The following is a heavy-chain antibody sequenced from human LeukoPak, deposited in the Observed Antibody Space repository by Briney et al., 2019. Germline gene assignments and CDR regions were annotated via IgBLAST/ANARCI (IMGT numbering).Heavy chain of an antibody. Sequence: GGSLRLSCAASGFTFSSYAMHWVRQAPGKGLEWVAVIYNDGRTYYSDSVKGRFIISRDNSKNTLYLQMNTLRAEDTAVYYCANTVPYDQGRGYTYGTFDYWGQGTLVTVSS. D-gene: IGHD5-18*01. J-gene: IGHJ4*02. CDR2: IYNDGRT. CDR3: ANTVPYDQGRGYTYGTFDY. V-gene: IGHV3-30*14. CDR1: GFTFSSYA.